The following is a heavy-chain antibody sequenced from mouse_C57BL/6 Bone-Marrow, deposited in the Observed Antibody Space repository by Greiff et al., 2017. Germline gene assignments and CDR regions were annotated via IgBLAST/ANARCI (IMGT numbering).Heavy chain of an antibody. Sequence: DVKLQESGTVLARPGASVKMSCKTSGYTFTSYWMHWVKQRPGQGLEWIGAIYPGNSDTSYNQKFKGKAKLTAVTSASTAYMELSSLTNEDSAVYYCTSTTVVATNWYFDVWGTGTTVTVSS. CDR2: IYPGNSDT. J-gene: IGHJ1*03. CDR1: GYTFTSYW. V-gene: IGHV1-5*01. CDR3: TSTTVVATNWYFDV. D-gene: IGHD1-1*01.